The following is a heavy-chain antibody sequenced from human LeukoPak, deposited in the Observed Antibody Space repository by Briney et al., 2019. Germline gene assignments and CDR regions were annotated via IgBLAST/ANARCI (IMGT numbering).Heavy chain of an antibody. V-gene: IGHV3-30*02. J-gene: IGHJ4*02. Sequence: PGGSLRLSCAASGFTFSSYGMRWVRQAPGKGLEWVAFIRFDGSNKFYSDSVKGRFTISRDNSKNTVYLQMNSLRAEDTAVYYCAKGIGYCSSSSCYIDYWGQGTLVTVSS. CDR3: AKGIGYCSSSSCYIDY. CDR1: GFTFSSYG. CDR2: IRFDGSNK. D-gene: IGHD2-2*02.